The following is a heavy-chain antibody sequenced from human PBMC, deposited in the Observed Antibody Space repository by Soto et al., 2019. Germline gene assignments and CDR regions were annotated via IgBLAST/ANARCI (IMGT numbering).Heavy chain of an antibody. D-gene: IGHD3-16*01. CDR2: MYCSGTS. CDR3: VRSGHSFGGVS. CDR1: GASMINYY. V-gene: IGHV4-59*01. J-gene: IGHJ4*02. Sequence: SETLSLTCSVSGASMINYYGSWVRQTPEKGMEWIGYMYCSGTSNYNSSLKSRVTISVDTSKNQFSLKLRSVTAADTATYYCVRSGHSFGGVSWGLGTLVTVSS.